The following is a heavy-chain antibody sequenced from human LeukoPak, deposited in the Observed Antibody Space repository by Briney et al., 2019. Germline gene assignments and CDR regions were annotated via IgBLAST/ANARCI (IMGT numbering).Heavy chain of an antibody. V-gene: IGHV4-39*07. Sequence: SETLSLTCTVSGSSISSSSYYWGWMRQPPGNGLEWIGSIYYSGSTYYNPSLKSRVTISVDTSKNQFSLKLSSVTAADTAVYYCARDGDSSGYYRNFDYWGQGTLVTVSS. D-gene: IGHD3-22*01. CDR1: GSSISSSSYY. CDR3: ARDGDSSGYYRNFDY. J-gene: IGHJ4*02. CDR2: IYYSGST.